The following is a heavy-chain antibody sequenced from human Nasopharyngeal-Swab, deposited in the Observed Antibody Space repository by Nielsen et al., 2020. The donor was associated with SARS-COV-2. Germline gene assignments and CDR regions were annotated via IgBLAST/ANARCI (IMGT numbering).Heavy chain of an antibody. CDR1: GFTFSSYA. D-gene: IGHD3-10*01. CDR3: AISFGESLMDV. Sequence: GESLKISCAASGFTFSSYAMHWVRQAPGKGLEWVAVISYDGSNKYYADSVKGRFTISRDNSKNTLYLQMNSLRAEDTAVYYWAISFGESLMDVWGQGTTVTVSS. V-gene: IGHV3-30-3*01. J-gene: IGHJ6*02. CDR2: ISYDGSNK.